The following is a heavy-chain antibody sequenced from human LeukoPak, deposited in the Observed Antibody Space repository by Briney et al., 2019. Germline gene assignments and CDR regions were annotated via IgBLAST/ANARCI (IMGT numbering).Heavy chain of an antibody. CDR2: IYYSGNT. CDR1: GGSISTDS. V-gene: IGHV4-59*01. CDR3: ARAAGPNYFDY. Sequence: SETLSLTCTVSGGSISTDSWNWIRQPPGKGLEWIGYIYYSGNTNYNPSLKSRVTISVDTSKNQFSLKLSSVTAADTAVYYCARAAGPNYFDYWGQGTLVTVSS. J-gene: IGHJ4*02.